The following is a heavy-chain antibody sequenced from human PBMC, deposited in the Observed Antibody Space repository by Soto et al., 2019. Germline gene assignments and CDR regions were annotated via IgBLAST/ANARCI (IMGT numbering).Heavy chain of an antibody. Sequence: PGGSLRLSCAASGFTFSSCAMGWVRQAPGKGLEWVSVIYSGGTTYYADSVMGRFTISRDNSKNTLYLQMNSLKAEDTAVYYCARVPGAGSSWNTEFHYWGPGTLVTVPQ. V-gene: IGHV3-53*01. CDR1: GFTFSSCA. CDR3: ARVPGAGSSWNTEFHY. J-gene: IGHJ4*02. D-gene: IGHD6-13*01. CDR2: IYSGGTT.